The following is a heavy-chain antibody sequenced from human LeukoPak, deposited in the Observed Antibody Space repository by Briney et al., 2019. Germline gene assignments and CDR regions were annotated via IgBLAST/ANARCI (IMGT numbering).Heavy chain of an antibody. J-gene: IGHJ5*02. V-gene: IGHV4-39*01. D-gene: IGHD3-16*01. CDR3: ARRGDP. CDR2: IYYSGIT. CDR1: GGSISSGCYY. Sequence: PSETLSLACTVSGGSISSGCYYWGWIRQPPGKGLEWIGSIYYSGITHYKPSLKSRVTISADTSKNQLSLKLNSVTAADTAVYYCARRGDPWGQGTLVTVSS.